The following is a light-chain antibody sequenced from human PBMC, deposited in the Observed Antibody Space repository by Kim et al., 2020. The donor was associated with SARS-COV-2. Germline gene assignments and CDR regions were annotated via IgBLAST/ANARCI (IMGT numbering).Light chain of an antibody. CDR2: DAS. Sequence: SPGERTAISCRASQSISNYLACYQQKPGQPPRLLIYDASNRAPGIPARFSGSGSGTDFTLSISSLQPEDFAVYFCQQRNNWPHLTFGGGTKVDIK. CDR3: QQRNNWPHLT. V-gene: IGKV3-11*01. J-gene: IGKJ4*01. CDR1: QSISNY.